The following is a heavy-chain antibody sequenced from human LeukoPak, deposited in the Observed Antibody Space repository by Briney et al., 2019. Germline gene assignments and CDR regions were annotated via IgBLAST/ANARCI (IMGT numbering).Heavy chain of an antibody. CDR3: ARDTAPGDPYYFDY. J-gene: IGHJ4*02. CDR2: INPNSGGT. V-gene: IGHV1-2*02. Sequence: ASVKVSCKASGYTFTGYYIHWVRQAPGQGLEWMEWINPNSGGTNFAQKFQGRVTMTRDTSISTAYMELTRLRSDDTAVYYCARDTAPGDPYYFDYWGQGTLVTVSS. CDR1: GYTFTGYY. D-gene: IGHD7-27*01.